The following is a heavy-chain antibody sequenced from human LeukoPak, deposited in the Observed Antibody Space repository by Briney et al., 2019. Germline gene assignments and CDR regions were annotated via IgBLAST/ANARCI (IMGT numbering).Heavy chain of an antibody. Sequence: GGSLRLSCAASGFTFSSYAMSWVRQAPGKGLEWVAAISGSGGSTYYADSVKGRFTISRDNSKNTLYLQMNSLRAEDTAVYYCAKDRDYYDSSGSYWGQGTLVTVSS. CDR2: ISGSGGST. J-gene: IGHJ4*02. D-gene: IGHD3-22*01. CDR3: AKDRDYYDSSGSY. CDR1: GFTFSSYA. V-gene: IGHV3-23*01.